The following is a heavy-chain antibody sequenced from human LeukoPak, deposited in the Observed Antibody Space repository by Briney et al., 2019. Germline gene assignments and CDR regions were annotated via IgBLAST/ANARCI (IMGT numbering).Heavy chain of an antibody. V-gene: IGHV1-2*02. CDR3: ARGGPRYCSSTSCMHPLDY. J-gene: IGHJ4*02. CDR2: INPNSGGT. D-gene: IGHD2-2*01. CDR1: GYTFTGDY. Sequence: ASVKVSCKASGYTFTGDYIHWVRQAPGQGLEWMGWINPNSGGTNYAQKFQGRVTMTRDRSISTAYMELRSLRSDDTAVYYCARGGPRYCSSTSCMHPLDYWGQGTLVTVSS.